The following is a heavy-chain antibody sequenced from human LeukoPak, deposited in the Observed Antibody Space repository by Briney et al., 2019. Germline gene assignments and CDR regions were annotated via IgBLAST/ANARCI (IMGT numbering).Heavy chain of an antibody. D-gene: IGHD4-17*01. CDR3: TKDPNGDYVGAFDP. Sequence: QPGGSLRLSCAASGFTFSSFAMTWVRQAPGKGLEWVSSITGSHGPTHNTDSVKGRFTISRDNSQNTLYLQMNSLRAEDTAVYYCTKDPNGDYVGAFDPWGQGTLVTVSS. CDR2: ITGSHGPT. CDR1: GFTFSSFA. V-gene: IGHV3-23*01. J-gene: IGHJ5*02.